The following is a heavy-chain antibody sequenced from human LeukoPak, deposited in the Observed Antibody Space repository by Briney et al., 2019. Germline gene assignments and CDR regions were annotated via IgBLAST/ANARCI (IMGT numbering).Heavy chain of an antibody. V-gene: IGHV1-2*02. CDR3: ARVWRGTAAAGTRYYYGMDV. CDR2: INPNSGGT. J-gene: IGHJ6*02. CDR1: GYTFTGYY. Sequence: ASVKVSCKASGYTFTGYYMHWVRQAPGQGLEWMGWINPNSGGTNYAQKFQGRVTMTRDTSISTAYMELSRLGSDDTAVYYCARVWRGTAAAGTRYYYGMDVWGQGTTVTVSS. D-gene: IGHD6-25*01.